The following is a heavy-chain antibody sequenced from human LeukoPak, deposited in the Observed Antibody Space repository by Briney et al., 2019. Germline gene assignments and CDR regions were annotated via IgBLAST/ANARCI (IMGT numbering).Heavy chain of an antibody. D-gene: IGHD6-25*01. V-gene: IGHV4-4*07. Sequence: TSETLSLTCTVSGGSISNYYWSWIRQPAGKGLEWIGRIYISGSTNYNPSLKSRVTMSVDTSKNQFSLKLSSMTAADTAVYYCARREAAGVFYFDYWGQGTLVTVSS. CDR1: GGSISNYY. CDR3: ARREAAGVFYFDY. CDR2: IYISGST. J-gene: IGHJ4*02.